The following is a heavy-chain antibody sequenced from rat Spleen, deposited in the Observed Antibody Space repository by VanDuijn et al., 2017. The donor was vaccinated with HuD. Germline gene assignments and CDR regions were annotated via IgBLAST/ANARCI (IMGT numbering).Heavy chain of an antibody. J-gene: IGHJ3*01. CDR3: ARLGTEAIGNWFSY. V-gene: IGHV5-7*01. Sequence: EVQLVESGGGLVQPGRSLKLSCAASGFTFSDYYMAWVRQAPTKGLEWVATISYDGGSTYYRDPVKGRFTISRDNAKSTLYLQMDSLRSEDTATYYCARLGTEAIGNWFSYWGQGTLVTVSS. CDR1: GFTFSDYY. CDR2: ISYDGGST. D-gene: IGHD1-11*01.